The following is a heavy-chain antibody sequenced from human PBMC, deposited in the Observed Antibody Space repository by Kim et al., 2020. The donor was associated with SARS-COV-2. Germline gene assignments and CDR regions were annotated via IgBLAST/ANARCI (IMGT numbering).Heavy chain of an antibody. Sequence: SETLSLTCTVSGGSLSSSSYYWGWIRQPPGKGLEWIGTAYYIGNTYYNPSLKSRVTISVDTSKNQLSLKLGSVTAADTAVYYCARPQWYSSGRYCAFYY. D-gene: IGHD6-19*01. J-gene: IGHJ6*01. CDR1: GGSLSSSSYY. CDR2: AYYIGNT. CDR3: ARPQWYSSGRYCAFYY. V-gene: IGHV4-39*01.